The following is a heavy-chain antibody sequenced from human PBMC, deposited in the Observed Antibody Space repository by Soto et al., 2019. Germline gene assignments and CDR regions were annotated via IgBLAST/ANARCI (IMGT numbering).Heavy chain of an antibody. CDR2: INEDGSEK. CDR3: ARDLLDY. V-gene: IGHV3-7*01. Sequence: EVQLVESGGGLVQPGGSLRLSCAASGFTFSNYSMNWVRQAPGKGLEWVANINEDGSEKYYVDSAKGRFTISRDNAKNSLYLQMSSLRAEDTAVYYCARDLLDYWGQGTLVTVSS. J-gene: IGHJ4*02. CDR1: GFTFSNYS.